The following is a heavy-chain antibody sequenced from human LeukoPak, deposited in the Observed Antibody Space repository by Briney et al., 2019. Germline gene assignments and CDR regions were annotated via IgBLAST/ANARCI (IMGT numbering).Heavy chain of an antibody. D-gene: IGHD3-22*01. Sequence: GASVKVSCKASGGTFSTFGINWVRQVPGQGLEWMGGIIPIFGTANYAQKFQGRVTITADKSTSTAYMELSSLRSEDTAVYYCARDDEPYYYDSSGYYPSWGQGTLVTVSS. CDR1: GGTFSTFG. CDR2: IIPIFGTA. J-gene: IGHJ5*02. V-gene: IGHV1-69*06. CDR3: ARDDEPYYYDSSGYYPS.